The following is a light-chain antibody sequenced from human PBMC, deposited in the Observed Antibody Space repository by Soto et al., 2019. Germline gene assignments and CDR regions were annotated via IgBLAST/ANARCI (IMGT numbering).Light chain of an antibody. J-gene: IGLJ3*02. CDR1: SSDVGSYNL. V-gene: IGLV2-23*01. CDR2: EDN. CDR3: CSYAGSNSWV. Sequence: QSVLTQPASVSGSPGQSITISCTGTSSDVGSYNLVSWYQQHPGKAPKLMIYEDNERPSGVSNRFSGSKSGNTASLTISGLQAEDEADYYCCSYAGSNSWVFGGGTKLTVL.